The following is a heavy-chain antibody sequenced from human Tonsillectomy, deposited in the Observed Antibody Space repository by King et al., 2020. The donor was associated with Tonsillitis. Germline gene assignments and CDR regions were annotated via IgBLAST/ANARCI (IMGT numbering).Heavy chain of an antibody. V-gene: IGHV3-21*01. Sequence: VQLVESGGGLVKPGGFLRLSCAASGFTFSSYSMNWVRQAPGKGLEWVSSISSSSSYIYYADSVKGRFTISRDNAKNSLYLQMNSLRAEDTAVYYCARYDILTHIDYWGQGTLVTVSS. D-gene: IGHD3-9*01. CDR1: GFTFSSYS. CDR3: ARYDILTHIDY. J-gene: IGHJ4*02. CDR2: ISSSSSYI.